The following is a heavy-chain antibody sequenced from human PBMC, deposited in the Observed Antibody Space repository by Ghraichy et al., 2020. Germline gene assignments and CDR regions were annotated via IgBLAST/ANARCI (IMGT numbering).Heavy chain of an antibody. CDR1: GFTFSSYS. D-gene: IGHD3-22*01. J-gene: IGHJ4*02. CDR3: ARDDSSGYYSPFDY. Sequence: VGSLRLSCAASGFTFSSYSMNWVRQAPGKGLEWVSYISSSSSTIYYADSVKGRFTISRDNAKNSLYLQMNSLRAEDTAVYYCARDDSSGYYSPFDYWGQGTLVTVSS. CDR2: ISSSSSTI. V-gene: IGHV3-48*01.